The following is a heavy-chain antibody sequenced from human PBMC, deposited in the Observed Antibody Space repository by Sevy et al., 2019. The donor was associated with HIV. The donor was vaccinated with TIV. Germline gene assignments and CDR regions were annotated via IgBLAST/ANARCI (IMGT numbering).Heavy chain of an antibody. J-gene: IGHJ4*02. CDR1: GGTFSSYA. Sequence: ASVKVSCKASGGTFSSYAISWVRQAPGQGLEWMGGIIPIFGTANYAQKFQGRVTITADESTSTAYMGLSSLRSEDTAVYYCAIIKSGYSSSDSYWGQGTLVTVSS. D-gene: IGHD6-6*01. CDR3: AIIKSGYSSSDSY. CDR2: IIPIFGTA. V-gene: IGHV1-69*13.